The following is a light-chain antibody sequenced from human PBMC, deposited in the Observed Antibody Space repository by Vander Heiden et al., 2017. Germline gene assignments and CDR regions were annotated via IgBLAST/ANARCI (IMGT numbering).Light chain of an antibody. J-gene: IGLJ3*02. CDR1: SSDVGGYNY. CDR3: SSYAGSNNWV. CDR2: EVS. Sequence: QSALTQPPSASGSPGQSVTISCTGTSSDVGGYNYVSWYQQYPGKAPKLMIYEVSRRPSGVPDRFSGSKSGNTASLTVPGLQAEDEADYYCSSYAGSNNWVFGGGTKLTVL. V-gene: IGLV2-8*01.